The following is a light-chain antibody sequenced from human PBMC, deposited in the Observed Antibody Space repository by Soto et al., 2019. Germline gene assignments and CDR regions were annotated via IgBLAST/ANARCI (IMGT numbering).Light chain of an antibody. CDR1: QGISNY. Sequence: DIQMTQAPSSLSASVGDRVSITCRASQGISNYLAWYQQKPGKVPKLLIYAASTLQSGFPSRFSGSGSGTGFTLTISSLQPEDVATYYCQKYNSAPRTFGQGTKVEIK. CDR3: QKYNSAPRT. J-gene: IGKJ1*01. CDR2: AAS. V-gene: IGKV1-27*01.